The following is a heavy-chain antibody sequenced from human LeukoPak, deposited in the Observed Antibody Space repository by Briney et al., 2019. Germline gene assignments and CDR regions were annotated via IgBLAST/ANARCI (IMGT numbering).Heavy chain of an antibody. J-gene: IGHJ4*02. CDR2: ISWNSGSI. CDR3: AKEGGLYFDY. Sequence: PGGSLRLSCAASGFTFDDYAMHWVRQAPGKGPEWVSGISWNSGSIGYADSVKGRFTISRDNAKNSLYLQMNSLRAEDTALYYCAKEGGLYFDYWGQGTLVTVSS. CDR1: GFTFDDYA. V-gene: IGHV3-9*01.